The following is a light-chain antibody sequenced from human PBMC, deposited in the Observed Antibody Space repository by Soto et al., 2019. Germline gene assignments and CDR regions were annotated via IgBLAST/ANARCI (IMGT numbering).Light chain of an antibody. V-gene: IGKV4-1*01. CDR3: QQYYTTLAPT. Sequence: VSLGERATINCKSSLSVFYSSNNQNYLAWYQHKPGQPPKLLIYWASTRESGVPDRFSGSGSGTDFTLTISSLQAEDVAVYYCQQYYTTLAPTFGGGTKVEIK. J-gene: IGKJ4*01. CDR1: LSVFYSSNNQNY. CDR2: WAS.